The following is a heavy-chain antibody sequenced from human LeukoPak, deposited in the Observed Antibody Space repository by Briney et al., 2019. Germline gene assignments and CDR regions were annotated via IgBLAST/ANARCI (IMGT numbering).Heavy chain of an antibody. J-gene: IGHJ6*03. D-gene: IGHD1-14*01. Sequence: GSLRLSCAASGFTFSSYSINWVRQAPGKGLEWVSSISTSGSYIYSADSVKGRFTISRDNAKNSLYLQMNSLRAEDTAVYYCAKNNDMDVWGKGTTVTVSS. CDR1: GFTFSSYS. CDR2: ISTSGSYI. CDR3: AKNNDMDV. V-gene: IGHV3-21*01.